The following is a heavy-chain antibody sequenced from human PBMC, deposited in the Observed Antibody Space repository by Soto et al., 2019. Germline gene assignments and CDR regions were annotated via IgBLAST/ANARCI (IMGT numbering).Heavy chain of an antibody. CDR1: GFTFSSYA. Sequence: GGSLRLSCAASGFTFSSYAMSWVRQAPGKGLEWVSAISGSGGSTYYADSVKGRFTISRDNSKNTLYLQMNSLRAEDTAVYYCAKDSQNIQFYYYCYMDVWGKGTTVTVSS. CDR2: ISGSGGST. D-gene: IGHD1-1*01. CDR3: AKDSQNIQFYYYCYMDV. J-gene: IGHJ6*03. V-gene: IGHV3-23*01.